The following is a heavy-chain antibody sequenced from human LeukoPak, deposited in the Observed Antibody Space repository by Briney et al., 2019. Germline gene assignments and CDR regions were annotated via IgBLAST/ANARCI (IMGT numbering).Heavy chain of an antibody. J-gene: IGHJ4*02. CDR1: GGSISGYY. CDR2: IYGSGST. Sequence: SETLSLTCTVSGGSISGYYWSWIRQPPGKALEWIGYIYGSGSTDYNPSLKSRVTISRDTSKNQVSLKLTSVTTADTAVYYCARDLYDHDSSGYYEFWGQGTLVTVSS. D-gene: IGHD3-22*01. CDR3: ARDLYDHDSSGYYEF. V-gene: IGHV4-59*01.